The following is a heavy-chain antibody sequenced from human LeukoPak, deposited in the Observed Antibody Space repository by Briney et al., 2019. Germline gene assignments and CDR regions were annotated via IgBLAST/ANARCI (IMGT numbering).Heavy chain of an antibody. CDR1: GFTFSSYS. CDR3: ARAYSTSAGTFDI. D-gene: IGHD6-13*01. Sequence: GGSLRLSCAASGFTFSSYSMNWVRQAPGKGLEWVSYISSTISTIYYADSVKGRFTISRDNAKNSLYLQMNSLRAEDTAVYYCARAYSTSAGTFDIWGQGTMVTVSS. CDR2: ISSTISTI. V-gene: IGHV3-48*01. J-gene: IGHJ3*02.